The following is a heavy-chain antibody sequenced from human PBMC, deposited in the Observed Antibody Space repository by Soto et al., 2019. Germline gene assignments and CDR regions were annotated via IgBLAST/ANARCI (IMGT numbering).Heavy chain of an antibody. V-gene: IGHV1-3*01. J-gene: IGHJ5*02. CDR3: ASSSPNYYGSGNSGWFDP. CDR1: GYTFTSYA. CDR2: INAGNGNT. Sequence: ASVKVSCKASGYTFTSYAMHWVRQAPGQRLEWMGWINAGNGNTKYSQKFQGRVTITRDTSASTAYMELSSLRSEDTAVYYCASSSPNYYGSGNSGWFDPWGQGTLVTVSS. D-gene: IGHD3-10*01.